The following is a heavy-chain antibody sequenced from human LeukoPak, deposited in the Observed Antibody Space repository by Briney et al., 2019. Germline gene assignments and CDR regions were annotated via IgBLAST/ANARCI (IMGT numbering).Heavy chain of an antibody. D-gene: IGHD5-18*01. V-gene: IGHV1-18*01. Sequence: ASVKVSCKASGYTFTSYGISWVRQAPGQGLEWMGWISAYNGNTNYAQKLQGRVTMTTDTSTSTAYMELRSLRSDDTAVYYCARDVDTAMGYYYYYMDVWGKGTTVTASS. CDR2: ISAYNGNT. CDR3: ARDVDTAMGYYYYYMDV. J-gene: IGHJ6*03. CDR1: GYTFTSYG.